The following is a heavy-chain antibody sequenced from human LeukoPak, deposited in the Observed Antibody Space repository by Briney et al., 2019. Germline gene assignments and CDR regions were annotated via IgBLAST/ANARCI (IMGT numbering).Heavy chain of an antibody. Sequence: GGSLRLSCTASGFTFSAYSMQWVRQAPGKGLEYISYVSSGGSVMYYADSVKGRFTISRDNAKNSLYLQMNSLRAEDTAVYYCARGLRNTILGGDYYWGQGTLVTVSS. D-gene: IGHD3-3*01. CDR3: ARGLRNTILGGDYY. J-gene: IGHJ4*02. CDR1: GFTFSAYS. V-gene: IGHV3-48*04. CDR2: VSSGGSVM.